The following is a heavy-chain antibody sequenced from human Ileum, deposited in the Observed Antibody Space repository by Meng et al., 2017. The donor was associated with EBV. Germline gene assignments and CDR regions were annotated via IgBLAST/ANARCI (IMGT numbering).Heavy chain of an antibody. Sequence: QGDLGGPGEGVAQPGRSLRLSFVGYVFPCSHYGIQWVRQGPGRGLEWVGAIANHGNDKYYSDSVKGRFVISRDNSRNTVYLQMDSLGVEDTAVYYCGKDGDCSGSWCQHWTPDYWGQGTLVTVSS. J-gene: IGHJ4*02. CDR2: IANHGNDK. CDR3: GKDGDCSGSWCQHWTPDY. CDR1: VFPCSHYG. V-gene: IGHV3-30*18. D-gene: IGHD2-15*01.